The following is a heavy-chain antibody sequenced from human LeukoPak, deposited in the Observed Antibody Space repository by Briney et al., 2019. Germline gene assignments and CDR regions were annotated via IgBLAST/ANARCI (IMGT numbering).Heavy chain of an antibody. CDR3: ARAVAGSRFDY. V-gene: IGHV1-2*02. Sequence: ASVKVSCKASGYTFTGYYMHWVRQAPGQGLEWMGWINPNSGGTNYAQKFQGRVTMTRDTSVSAAYMELSRLRSDDTAVYYCARAVAGSRFDYWGQGTLVTVSS. D-gene: IGHD6-19*01. CDR1: GYTFTGYY. CDR2: INPNSGGT. J-gene: IGHJ4*02.